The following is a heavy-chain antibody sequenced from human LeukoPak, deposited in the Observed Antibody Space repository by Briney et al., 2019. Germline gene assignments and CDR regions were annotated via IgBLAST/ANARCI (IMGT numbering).Heavy chain of an antibody. CDR1: GSTFTGSF. V-gene: IGHV1-2*02. CDR3: ARADPVAY. CDR2: INSNTGGT. Sequence: GASVKVSCKASGSTFTGSFIHWVRQAPGQGLEWMGWINSNTGGTKFAQKFQGRVTMTRDTSISTAYMELSRLRSDDTAVYYCARADPVAYWGQGNQVTVSS. J-gene: IGHJ4*02.